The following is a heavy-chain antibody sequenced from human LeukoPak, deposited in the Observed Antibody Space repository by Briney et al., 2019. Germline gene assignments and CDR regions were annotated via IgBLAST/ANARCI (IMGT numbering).Heavy chain of an antibody. Sequence: SGGSLRLSCAGSEFTFSSYSMHWVRQAPGKGLEWVSSISGRSDDIYYADSVKGRFTISRDNAKNSLYLQMNSLRAEDTAVYHCAELGITMIGGVWGKGTTVTISS. D-gene: IGHD3-10*02. J-gene: IGHJ6*04. V-gene: IGHV3-21*01. CDR2: ISGRSDDI. CDR1: EFTFSSYS. CDR3: AELGITMIGGV.